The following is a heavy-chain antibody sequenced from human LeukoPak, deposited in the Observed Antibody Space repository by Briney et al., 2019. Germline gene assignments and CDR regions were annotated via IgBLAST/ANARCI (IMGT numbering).Heavy chain of an antibody. CDR3: AKDGEVLTGYYHTPNWFDP. V-gene: IGHV3-23*01. D-gene: IGHD3-9*01. CDR2: ISGSGGST. Sequence: PGGSLRLSCAASGFTVSSNYMSWVRQAPGKGLEWVSAISGSGGSTYYADSVKGRFTISRDNSKNTLYLQMNSLRAEDTAVYYCAKDGEVLTGYYHTPNWFDPWGQGTLVTVSS. CDR1: GFTVSSNY. J-gene: IGHJ5*02.